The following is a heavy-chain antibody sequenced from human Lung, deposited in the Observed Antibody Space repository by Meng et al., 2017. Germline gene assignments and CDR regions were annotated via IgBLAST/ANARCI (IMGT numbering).Heavy chain of an antibody. CDR3: ARDERATQFEY. J-gene: IGHJ4*02. CDR2: IWNDGSNQ. Sequence: QVQLVECGGGVVQPGKSLRVSCEASGFSFRSYGMHWVRQAPGKGLEWVAVIWNDGSNQYYADSVKGRFSISRDNSKNTLFLQMNSLRAEDTAMYFCARDERATQFEYWGQGTLVTVSS. CDR1: GFSFRSYG. V-gene: IGHV3-33*01.